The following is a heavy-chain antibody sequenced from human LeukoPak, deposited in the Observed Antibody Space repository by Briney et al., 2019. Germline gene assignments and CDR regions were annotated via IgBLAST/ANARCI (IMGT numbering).Heavy chain of an antibody. CDR1: GYTFTSYY. J-gene: IGHJ1*01. Sequence: ASVKVSCKASGYTFTSYYIHWVRQAPGQGLEWMGWINPNSGGTNYAQKFQGRVTMTRDTSISTAYMELSRLKSDDTAVYYCARGGRDSSGSFQHWGQGTLVTVSS. D-gene: IGHD3-22*01. CDR2: INPNSGGT. CDR3: ARGGRDSSGSFQH. V-gene: IGHV1-2*02.